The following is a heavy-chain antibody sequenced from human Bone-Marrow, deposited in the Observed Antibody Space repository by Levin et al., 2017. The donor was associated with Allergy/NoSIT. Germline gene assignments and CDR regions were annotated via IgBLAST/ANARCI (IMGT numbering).Heavy chain of an antibody. Sequence: GESLKISCAASGFTFSTYAMNWVRQAPGKGLDWVSTINGAGGVTFYADSAKGRFTISRDNSKNTLFLQMNSLKVEDTAVYYCARSFNTGRVTWFDPWGQGTLVTVSS. CDR1: GFTFSTYA. CDR2: INGAGGVT. V-gene: IGHV3-23*01. J-gene: IGHJ5*02. CDR3: ARSFNTGRVTWFDP. D-gene: IGHD1-14*01.